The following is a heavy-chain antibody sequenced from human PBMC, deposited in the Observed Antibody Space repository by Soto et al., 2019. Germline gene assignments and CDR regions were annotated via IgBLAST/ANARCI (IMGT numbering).Heavy chain of an antibody. J-gene: IGHJ4*02. Sequence: SVKVSSTPSGVSFNTYALTWVRQAPGQGLEWIGGIIPMFGIKNVAQRFQGRVTLNADDSMTTAYMEMTSLRSDDQAVYYCAKEAGDHWGQGTLVTVSS. D-gene: IGHD3-10*01. CDR2: IIPMFGIK. CDR1: GVSFNTYA. CDR3: AKEAGDH. V-gene: IGHV1-69*13.